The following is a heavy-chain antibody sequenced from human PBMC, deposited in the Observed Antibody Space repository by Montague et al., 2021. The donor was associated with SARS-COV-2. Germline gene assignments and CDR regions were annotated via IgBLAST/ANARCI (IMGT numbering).Heavy chain of an antibody. J-gene: IGHJ6*03. CDR2: INHSGST. CDR1: GGSFTQYD. CDR3: ARGLQRVVPGVLGVGPYYYYYSMDV. V-gene: IGHV4-34*01. Sequence: SETLSLTCAVYGGSFTQYDWSCVRPPAREGLGLIGEINHSGSTRYNPSLKSRVTISIDTSKNQFSLKLSSVTAADTAVYYCARGLQRVVPGVLGVGPYYYYYSMDVWGKGTTVTVSS. D-gene: IGHD2-2*01.